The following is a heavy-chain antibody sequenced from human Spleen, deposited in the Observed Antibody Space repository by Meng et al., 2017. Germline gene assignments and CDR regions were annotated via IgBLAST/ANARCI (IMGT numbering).Heavy chain of an antibody. V-gene: IGHV4-34*01. Sequence: QVQLQQCGAGLLQPSETLSLTCAVYGGSFSGYYWSWIRQPPGKGLEWIGQINHSGSTNYNPSLKSRVTISVDTSKNQFSLKLSSVTAADTAVYYCARGDGDDYWGQGTVVTVSS. J-gene: IGHJ4*02. CDR2: INHSGST. CDR1: GGSFSGYY. CDR3: ARGDGDDY.